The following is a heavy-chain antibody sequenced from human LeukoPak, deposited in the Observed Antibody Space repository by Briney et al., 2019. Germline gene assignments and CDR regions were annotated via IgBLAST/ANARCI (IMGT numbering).Heavy chain of an antibody. Sequence: GGSLRLSCAASGFTFKNYALSWVRQAPGKGLEWVSCFSVNGRDTYYADFVKGRFTIARDIATNTLYLQVNSLRAEDTATYYCAKDPVVGARGWFDPWGQGTLVTVSS. CDR3: AKDPVVGARGWFDP. CDR2: FSVNGRDT. J-gene: IGHJ5*02. D-gene: IGHD1-26*01. CDR1: GFTFKNYA. V-gene: IGHV3-23*01.